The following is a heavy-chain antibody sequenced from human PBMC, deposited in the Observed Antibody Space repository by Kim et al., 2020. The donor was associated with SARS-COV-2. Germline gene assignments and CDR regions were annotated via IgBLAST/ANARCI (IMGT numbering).Heavy chain of an antibody. CDR3: ARHIRFFDWDYAFDI. CDR1: GYNFTSYW. D-gene: IGHD3-9*01. J-gene: IGHJ3*02. CDR2: IDPSDSYN. V-gene: IGHV5-10-1*01. Sequence: GESLKISCKGSGYNFTSYWITWVRQMPGKGLEWMGRIDPSDSYNNYSPSFKGHVTISADKSVSSAHLQWSSLRASDTAIYYCARHIRFFDWDYAFDIWGQGTMVTVSS.